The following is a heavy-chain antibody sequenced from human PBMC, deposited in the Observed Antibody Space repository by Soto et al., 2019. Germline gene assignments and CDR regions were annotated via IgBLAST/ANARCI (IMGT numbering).Heavy chain of an antibody. CDR2: IKQDGSEK. Sequence: GGSLRLSCAASGFTFSSYWMTWVRQAPGKGLEWVANIKQDGSEKYYVDSVKGRFTISRDNAKNSLYLQMNSLRAEDTAVYFCSRDVVVGAKALNYWGQGALVTVSS. J-gene: IGHJ4*02. CDR3: SRDVVVGAKALNY. D-gene: IGHD1-26*01. V-gene: IGHV3-7*01. CDR1: GFTFSSYW.